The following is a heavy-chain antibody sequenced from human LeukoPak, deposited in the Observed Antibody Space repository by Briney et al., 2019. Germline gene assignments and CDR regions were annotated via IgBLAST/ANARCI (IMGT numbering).Heavy chain of an antibody. V-gene: IGHV4-39*07. D-gene: IGHD6-19*01. CDR3: ARWGDVPGTRAVYAFDM. CDR2: IYYSGNT. Sequence: SETLSLTCTVSGDSISNSIYYWGWIRQPPGKGLEWIGHIYYSGNTYYNASLQGRVTISIDTSKNQFSLKLNSVTAADTAVYYCARWGDVPGTRAVYAFDMWGQGTMVTVSS. CDR1: GDSISNSIYY. J-gene: IGHJ3*02.